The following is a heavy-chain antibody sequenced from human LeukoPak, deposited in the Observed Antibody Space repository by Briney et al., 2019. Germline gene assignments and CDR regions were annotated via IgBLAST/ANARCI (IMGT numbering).Heavy chain of an antibody. CDR2: ISDIGSI. V-gene: IGHV4-59*08. D-gene: IGHD2/OR15-2a*01. Sequence: SETLSLTSAVYGGSFSGYYWSWIRQPPGKGLEWIAYISDIGSINYNPSLKSRVTISLDTSKNQFSLKLSSVTAADTAVYYCAGHHPRNTVDFWGQGTLVTVSS. CDR3: AGHHPRNTVDF. CDR1: GGSFSGYY. J-gene: IGHJ4*02.